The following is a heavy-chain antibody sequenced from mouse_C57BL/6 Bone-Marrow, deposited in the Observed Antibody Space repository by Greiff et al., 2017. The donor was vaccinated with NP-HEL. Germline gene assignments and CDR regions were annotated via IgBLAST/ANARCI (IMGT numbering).Heavy chain of an antibody. J-gene: IGHJ3*01. CDR1: GYTFTDYE. Sequence: VKLQESGAELVRPGASVTLSCKASGYTFTDYEMHWVKQTPVHGLEWIGAIDPETGGTAYNQKFKGKAILTADKSSSTAYMELRSLTSEDSAVYYCTSPIYYYGSSYLAWFAYWGQGTLVTVSA. CDR2: IDPETGGT. D-gene: IGHD1-1*01. CDR3: TSPIYYYGSSYLAWFAY. V-gene: IGHV1-15*01.